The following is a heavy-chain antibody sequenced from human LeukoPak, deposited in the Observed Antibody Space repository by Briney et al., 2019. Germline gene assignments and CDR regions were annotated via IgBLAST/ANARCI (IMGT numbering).Heavy chain of an antibody. J-gene: IGHJ4*02. D-gene: IGHD5-18*01. Sequence: GGSLRLSCAASGFTFSSYAMSWVRQAPGKGLEWVSAISGSGGSTYYADSVKGRFTIPRDNSKNTLYLQMNSLRAEDTAVYYCAKGGGGYSYGYFDYWGQGTLVTVSS. V-gene: IGHV3-23*01. CDR3: AKGGGGYSYGYFDY. CDR1: GFTFSSYA. CDR2: ISGSGGST.